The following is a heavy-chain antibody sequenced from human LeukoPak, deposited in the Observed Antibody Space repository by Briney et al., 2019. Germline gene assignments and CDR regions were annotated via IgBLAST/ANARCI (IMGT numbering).Heavy chain of an antibody. CDR1: GGSISSSTYF. CDR2: INHSGST. Sequence: PSETLSLTCTVSGGSISSSTYFWGWIRQPPGKGLEWIGEINHSGSTNYNPSLKSRVTISVDTSKNQFSLKLSSVTAADTAVYCCARRYRGFDPWGQGTLVTVSS. D-gene: IGHD1-14*01. V-gene: IGHV4-39*07. J-gene: IGHJ5*02. CDR3: ARRYRGFDP.